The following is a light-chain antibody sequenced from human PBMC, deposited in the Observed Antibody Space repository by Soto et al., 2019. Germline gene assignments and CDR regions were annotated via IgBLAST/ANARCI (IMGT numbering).Light chain of an antibody. J-gene: IGLJ2*01. CDR2: VNS. V-gene: IGLV1-40*01. CDR1: SSNIGAGYD. CDR3: QSYDSSLSAVV. Sequence: QSALTQPPPVSGAPGQRVTISCTGSSSNIGAGYDVHWYQQLPGTAPKLLIYVNSNRPSGVPDRFSGSKSGTSASLAVTGLQAEDEADYYCQSYDSSLSAVVFGGGTKLTVL.